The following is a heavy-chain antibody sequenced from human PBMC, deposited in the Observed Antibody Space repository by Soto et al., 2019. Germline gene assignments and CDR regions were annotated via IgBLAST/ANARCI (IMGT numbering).Heavy chain of an antibody. Sequence: PGGSLRLSCAASGFTFSSYSMNWVRQAPGKGLEWVSYISSSSSTIYYADSVKGRFTISRDNAKNSLYLQMNSLRAEDTAVYYCARDRFGELFVDAFDIWGQGTMVTVSS. J-gene: IGHJ3*02. V-gene: IGHV3-48*01. D-gene: IGHD3-10*01. CDR3: ARDRFGELFVDAFDI. CDR2: ISSSSSTI. CDR1: GFTFSSYS.